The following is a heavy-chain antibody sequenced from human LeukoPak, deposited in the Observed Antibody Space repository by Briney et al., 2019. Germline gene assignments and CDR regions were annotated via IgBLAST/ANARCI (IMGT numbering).Heavy chain of an antibody. CDR3: ARGGVPAAKIDY. V-gene: IGHV4-59*08. CDR2: IYYSGST. Sequence: PSETLSLTCTVSGGSISRYYWSWIRQPPGKGLEWIGYIYYSGSTNYNPSLKSRVTISLDTSKNQFSLKLSSVTAADTAVYYCARGGVPAAKIDYWGQGTLVTVSS. J-gene: IGHJ4*02. D-gene: IGHD2-2*01. CDR1: GGSISRYY.